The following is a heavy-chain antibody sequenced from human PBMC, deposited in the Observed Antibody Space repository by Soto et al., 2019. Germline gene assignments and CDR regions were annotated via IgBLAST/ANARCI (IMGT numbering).Heavy chain of an antibody. V-gene: IGHV4-39*07. CDR3: ARDKITGLFDY. J-gene: IGHJ4*02. D-gene: IGHD2-8*02. CDR1: GGSISSKSCY. Sequence: SETLSLTCTVSGGSISSKSCYWGRRRQPPGTGLEWIGEINHSGSTNYNPSLKSRVTISVDTSKNQFSLKLTSVTAADTAVYYCARDKITGLFDYWGQGTLVTVSS. CDR2: INHSGST.